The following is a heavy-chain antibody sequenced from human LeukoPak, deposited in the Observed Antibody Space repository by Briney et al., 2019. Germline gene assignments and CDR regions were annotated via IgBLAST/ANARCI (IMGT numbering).Heavy chain of an antibody. CDR3: AKGLLWFGEFPNVDY. V-gene: IGHV3-30*02. Sequence: GGSLRLSCAASGFTFSSYGMHWVRQAPGKGLEWVAFIRYDGSNKYYADSVKGRFTISRDNSKNTLYLQMNSLRAEDTAVYYCAKGLLWFGEFPNVDYWGQGTLVTVSS. CDR1: GFTFSSYG. J-gene: IGHJ4*02. D-gene: IGHD3-10*01. CDR2: IRYDGSNK.